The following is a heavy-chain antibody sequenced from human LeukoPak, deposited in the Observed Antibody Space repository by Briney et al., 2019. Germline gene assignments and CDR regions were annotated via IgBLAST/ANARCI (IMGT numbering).Heavy chain of an antibody. D-gene: IGHD3-10*01. CDR1: GYTFTSYD. CDR2: MNPNSGNT. Sequence: ASVKVSCKASGYTFTSYDINWVRQAPGQGLEWMGWMNPNSGNTGYAQKFQGRVTMSRDTSISTAYMELSRLSSEDTAVYYCARSRYGVLAWFGRWGQGTLGTV. J-gene: IGHJ5*02. CDR3: ARSRYGVLAWFGR. V-gene: IGHV1-8*01.